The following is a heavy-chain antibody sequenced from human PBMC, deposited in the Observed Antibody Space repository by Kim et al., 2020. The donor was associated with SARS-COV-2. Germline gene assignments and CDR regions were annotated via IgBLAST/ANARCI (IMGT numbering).Heavy chain of an antibody. J-gene: IGHJ3*01. CDR1: GYTFESYW. CDR3: ARQDYFDNSPSF. D-gene: IGHD3-22*01. V-gene: IGHV5-51*01. CDR2: IDPGYSDV. Sequence: GESLKISCQGSGYTFESYWIAWVRQVPGKGLEWMGIIDPGYSDVRYSPSFQGQALISADKSISTAYLQWSSLEAADTAMYYCARQDYFDNSPSFWGQGTM.